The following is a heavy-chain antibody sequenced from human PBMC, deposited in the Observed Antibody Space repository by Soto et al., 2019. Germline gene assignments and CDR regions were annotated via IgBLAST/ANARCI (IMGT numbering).Heavy chain of an antibody. J-gene: IGHJ4*02. CDR2: FDPEDGET. Sequence: ASVKVSCKVSGYTLTELSMHWVRQAPGKGLEWMGGFDPEDGETIYAQKFQGGVTMTEDTSTGTAYMELSSLRSEDTAVYYCARVYRYFRRVRRSALSFHYRGPATLVTVSS. CDR3: ARVYRYFRRVRRSALSFHY. V-gene: IGHV1-24*01. D-gene: IGHD3-9*01. CDR1: GYTLTELS.